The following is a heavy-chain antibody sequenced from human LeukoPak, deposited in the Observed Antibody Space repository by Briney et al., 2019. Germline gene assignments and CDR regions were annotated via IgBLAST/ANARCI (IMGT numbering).Heavy chain of an antibody. J-gene: IGHJ6*03. CDR1: GFTLSVDV. CDR2: MRFDGSNK. V-gene: IGHV3-30*02. CDR3: ATGGRDYSDYSFASYCMDV. D-gene: IGHD3-16*01. Sequence: GSLRLSCAASGFTLSVDVMQWVRQAPGKGLEWVASMRFDGSNKYYADSVKGRFTISRDNSKDTLYLQMNGLRAEDTAVYYCATGGRDYSDYSFASYCMDVWGKGTTVTVSS.